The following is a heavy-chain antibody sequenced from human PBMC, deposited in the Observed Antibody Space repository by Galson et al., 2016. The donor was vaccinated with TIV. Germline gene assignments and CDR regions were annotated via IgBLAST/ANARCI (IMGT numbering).Heavy chain of an antibody. J-gene: IGHJ4*02. CDR1: GFTFHTYA. CDR2: ISGDGGST. Sequence: SLRLSCAASGFTFHTYAMTWVRQAPGGGLEWVSAISGDGGSTYYAESMKGRFTVSTDISKNTLYLQMKSLRVEDTAVYCCAKVATGGSSYSETQPPEYWGQGTLSTVSS. CDR3: AKVATGGSSYSETQPPEY. V-gene: IGHV3-23*01. D-gene: IGHD3-22*01.